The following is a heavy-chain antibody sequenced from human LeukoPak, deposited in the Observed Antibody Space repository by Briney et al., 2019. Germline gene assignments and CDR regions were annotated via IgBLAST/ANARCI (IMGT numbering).Heavy chain of an antibody. J-gene: IGHJ4*02. CDR2: ISSSSSYI. V-gene: IGHV3-21*01. D-gene: IGHD2-15*01. Sequence: GGSLRLSCAASGFTFSSYSMNWVRQAPGKGLEWVSSISSSSSYIYYADSVKGRFTISRDSAKNSPYLQMNSLRAEDTAVYYCARDSTSGGAYYFDYWGQGTLVTVSS. CDR1: GFTFSSYS. CDR3: ARDSTSGGAYYFDY.